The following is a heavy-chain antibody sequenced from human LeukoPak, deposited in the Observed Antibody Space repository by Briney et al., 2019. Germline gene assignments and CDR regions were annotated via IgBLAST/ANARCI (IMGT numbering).Heavy chain of an antibody. Sequence: PGESLRLSCAASGFTFGSYAMSWVRQAPGKGLEWVSGISTSGGSSSYADSVKGRFTISRDNPRNTLYMEMNSLRAEDTALYYCAIMHPYYDGSGYWVQWGQGTLVTLSS. CDR1: GFTFGSYA. V-gene: IGHV3-23*01. J-gene: IGHJ4*02. D-gene: IGHD3-22*01. CDR2: ISTSGGSS. CDR3: AIMHPYYDGSGYWVQ.